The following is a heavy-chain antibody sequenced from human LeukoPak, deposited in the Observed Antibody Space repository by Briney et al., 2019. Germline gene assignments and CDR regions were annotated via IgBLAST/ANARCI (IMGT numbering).Heavy chain of an antibody. CDR1: GFTFSSYA. Sequence: PGGSLRLSCAASGFTFSSYAMHWVRQAPGKGLEYVSAISSNGGSTYYANSVKGRFTISRDNSKKTLYPQMGRLRAEDMAVYYCARLWVVPAATDAFAVWGQGTMATVSS. CDR2: ISSNGGST. V-gene: IGHV3-64*01. CDR3: ARLWVVPAATDAFAV. J-gene: IGHJ3*01. D-gene: IGHD2-2*01.